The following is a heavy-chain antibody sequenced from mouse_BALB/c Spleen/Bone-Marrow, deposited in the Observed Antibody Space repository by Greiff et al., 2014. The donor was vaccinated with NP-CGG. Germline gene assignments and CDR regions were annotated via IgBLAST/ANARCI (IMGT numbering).Heavy chain of an antibody. CDR2: IDPYDSET. V-gene: IGHV1-52*01. D-gene: IGHD1-2*01. J-gene: IGHJ1*01. CDR1: GYKFTSYW. Sequence: QVQLQQSGAELVRPGASVQLSCKASGYKFTSYWMSWVKQRPVQGLEWIGRIDPYDSETDYNQKFKDKAILTVDKSSSTAYMQLSSLTSEDSAVYYCARWDHFHWFFDVWGAGTTVTVSS. CDR3: ARWDHFHWFFDV.